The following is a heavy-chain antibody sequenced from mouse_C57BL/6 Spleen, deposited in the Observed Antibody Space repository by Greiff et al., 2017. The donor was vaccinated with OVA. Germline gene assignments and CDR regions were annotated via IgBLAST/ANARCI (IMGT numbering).Heavy chain of an antibody. D-gene: IGHD2-4*01. CDR1: GYTFTSYW. J-gene: IGHJ2*01. Sequence: QVQLQQPGAELVKPGASVKLSCKASGYTFTSYWMQWVKQRPGQGLEWLGEIDPSDSYTNYTQKFKGKATLTLDTSSSTAYMQLSSLTSEDSAVDYCARSHYDYDGYYFDYWGQGTTLTVSS. V-gene: IGHV1-50*01. CDR2: IDPSDSYT. CDR3: ARSHYDYDGYYFDY.